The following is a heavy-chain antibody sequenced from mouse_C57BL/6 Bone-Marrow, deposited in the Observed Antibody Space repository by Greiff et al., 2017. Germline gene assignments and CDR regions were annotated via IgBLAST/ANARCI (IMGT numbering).Heavy chain of an antibody. CDR2: INPSNGGT. D-gene: IGHD2-2*01. Sequence: QVQLQQPGTELVKPGASVKLSCKASGYTFTSYWMHWVKQRPGQGLEWIGNINPSNGGTNYNEMFKSKATLTVDQSSSTAYIQHSSLTSEDSAVYYYASRAMVPFFDYWGQGTTLTVSS. CDR3: ASRAMVPFFDY. J-gene: IGHJ2*01. V-gene: IGHV1-53*01. CDR1: GYTFTSYW.